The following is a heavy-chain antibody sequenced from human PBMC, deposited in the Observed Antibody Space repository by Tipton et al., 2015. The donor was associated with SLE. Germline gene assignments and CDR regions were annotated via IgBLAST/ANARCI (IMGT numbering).Heavy chain of an antibody. CDR1: GFTVSSNY. Sequence: SLRLSCTASGFTVSSNYMSWVRQAPGKGLEWVSVLYSGGSTYYADSVKGRFTISRDNSKNTLYLQMDSLRAEDTAVYYCTRGRFGELMVSPFDYWGQGTLVTVSS. D-gene: IGHD3-16*02. CDR2: LYSGGST. V-gene: IGHV3-53*05. J-gene: IGHJ4*02. CDR3: TRGRFGELMVSPFDY.